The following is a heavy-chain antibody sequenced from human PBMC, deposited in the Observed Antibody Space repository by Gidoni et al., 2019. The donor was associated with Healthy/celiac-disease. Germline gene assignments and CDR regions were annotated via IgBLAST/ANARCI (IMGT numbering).Heavy chain of an antibody. Sequence: YYADSVKGRFTISRDNAKNSLYLQMNSLRAEDTAVYYCARASGSYDYYGMDVWGQGTTVTVSS. CDR3: ARASGSYDYYGMDV. J-gene: IGHJ6*02. D-gene: IGHD1-26*01. V-gene: IGHV3-21*01.